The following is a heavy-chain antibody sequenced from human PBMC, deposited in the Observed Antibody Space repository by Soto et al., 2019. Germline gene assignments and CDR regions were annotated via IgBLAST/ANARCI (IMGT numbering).Heavy chain of an antibody. CDR3: GKDPFYFAETFGH. D-gene: IGHD3-10*01. CDR1: GFTFNNYA. Sequence: PGGSLRLSCAASGFTFNNYAMNWVRQAPGKGLEWVSAISGGGGLTYYADSVKGRFTISRDISKNTLYPQMNSLTAEDTAVFHFGKDPFYFAETFGHRGQGTLVTVSS. J-gene: IGHJ4*01. V-gene: IGHV3-23*01. CDR2: ISGGGGLT.